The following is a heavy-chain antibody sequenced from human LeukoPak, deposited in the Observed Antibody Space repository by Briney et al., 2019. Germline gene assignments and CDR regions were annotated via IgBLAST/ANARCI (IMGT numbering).Heavy chain of an antibody. J-gene: IGHJ3*02. Sequence: SETLSLTCTVSGGSISGYYWSWIRQPPGKGLEWIGEINHSGSTNYNPSLKSRVTISVDTSKNQFSLKLSSVTAADTAVYYCARALKTKTPGGWSMIVVRAAFDIWGQGTMVTVSS. CDR3: ARALKTKTPGGWSMIVVRAAFDI. CDR1: GGSISGYY. D-gene: IGHD3-22*01. CDR2: INHSGST. V-gene: IGHV4-34*01.